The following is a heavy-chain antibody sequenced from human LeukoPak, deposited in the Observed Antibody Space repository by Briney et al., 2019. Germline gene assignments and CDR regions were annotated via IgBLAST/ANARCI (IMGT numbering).Heavy chain of an antibody. CDR1: GFTFSSYW. Sequence: PPGGSLRLSCAASGFTFSSYWMSWVRQAPGKGLEWVANIKQDGSERYYVDSVKGRFTISRDNAKNSLYLQMNSLRAEDTAVYYCARDTSLRGMTTIVWGQGTPVTVSS. CDR2: IKQDGSER. CDR3: ARDTSLRGMTTIV. V-gene: IGHV3-7*01. D-gene: IGHD5-24*01. J-gene: IGHJ4*02.